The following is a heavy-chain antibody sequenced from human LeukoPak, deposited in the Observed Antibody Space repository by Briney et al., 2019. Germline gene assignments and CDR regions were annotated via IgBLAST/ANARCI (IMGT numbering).Heavy chain of an antibody. CDR3: ARGDGVYVY. V-gene: IGHV3-53*01. J-gene: IGHJ4*02. CDR1: GFTVSSNY. Sequence: GGSLRLSCAASGFTVSSNYMTWVRQAPGQGLEWVSVIYFGGTTYYADSVKGRFTISRDNSKNTVYLQMDSLRVEDTAVYYCARGDGVYVYWGQGTLVTVSS. CDR2: IYFGGTT. D-gene: IGHD5/OR15-5a*01.